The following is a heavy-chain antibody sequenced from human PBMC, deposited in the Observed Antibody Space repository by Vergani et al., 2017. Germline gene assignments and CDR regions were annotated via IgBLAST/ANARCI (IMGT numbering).Heavy chain of an antibody. CDR3: ARDAHGVPDAFDI. D-gene: IGHD3-10*01. CDR2: IIPIFGTA. J-gene: IGHJ3*02. Sequence: QVQLVQSGAEVKKPGSSVKVSCKASGGTFSSYAISWVRQAPGQGLEWMGGIIPIFGTANYARKFQGRVTITADESPSTAYMELSSLRSEDTAVYYCARDAHGVPDAFDIWGQGTMVTVSS. V-gene: IGHV1-69*01. CDR1: GGTFSSYA.